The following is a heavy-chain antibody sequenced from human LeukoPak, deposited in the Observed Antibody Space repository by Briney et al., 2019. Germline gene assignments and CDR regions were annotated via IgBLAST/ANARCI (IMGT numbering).Heavy chain of an antibody. D-gene: IGHD1-26*01. CDR2: ISGDGGST. J-gene: IGHJ4*02. CDR1: GFTFDDCA. CDR3: AKDIGSRSWDRFDY. Sequence: PGGSLRLSCAASGFTFDDCAMHWVRQALGKGLEWVSLISGDGGSTYYADSVKGRFAISRDNSKNSLYLQMNSLRTEDTALYYCAKDIGSRSWDRFDYWGQGTLVTVSS. V-gene: IGHV3-43*02.